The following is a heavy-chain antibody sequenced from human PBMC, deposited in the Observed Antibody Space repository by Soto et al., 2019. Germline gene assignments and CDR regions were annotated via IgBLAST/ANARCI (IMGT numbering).Heavy chain of an antibody. D-gene: IGHD1-1*01. CDR2: ISAYNGHT. Sequence: QVQLVQSGAEVKKPGASVKVSCKASGYTCTSSGISWVRQAPRHGLEWMGWISAYNGHTNYAQQLQGRVTMTTDTSTSTSYMELRSLRSDDTAVYYCASGNKDRGFGPCGQGTLVTVSS. J-gene: IGHJ5*02. CDR1: GYTCTSSG. V-gene: IGHV1-18*01. CDR3: ASGNKDRGFGP.